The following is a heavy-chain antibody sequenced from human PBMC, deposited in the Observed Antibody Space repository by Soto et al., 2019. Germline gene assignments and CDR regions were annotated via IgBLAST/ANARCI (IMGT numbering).Heavy chain of an antibody. CDR1: GYTFTGYY. CDR3: AREQSDYRYYYYGMDV. V-gene: IGHV1-2*02. D-gene: IGHD4-4*01. J-gene: IGHJ6*02. CDR2: INPNSGGT. Sequence: ASVKVSCKASGYTFTGYYMHWVRQAPGQGLEWMGWINPNSGGTNYAQKFQGRVTMTRDTSISTAYMELSRLGSDDTAVYYCAREQSDYRYYYYGMDVWGQGTTVTVSS.